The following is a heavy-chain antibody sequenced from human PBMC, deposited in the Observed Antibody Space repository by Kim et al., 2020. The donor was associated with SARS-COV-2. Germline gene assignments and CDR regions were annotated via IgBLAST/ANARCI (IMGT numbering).Heavy chain of an antibody. D-gene: IGHD5-12*01. J-gene: IGHJ6*03. CDR2: INHSGRT. CDR3: ARARREWLRLEYYYYMDV. V-gene: IGHV4-34*01. Sequence: SETLSLTCAVYGGSFSGYYWSWIRQPPGKGLEWIGQINHSGRTNYNPSLKSRLTISVDTSKNQFSLKLSSVTAADTAMYYCARARREWLRLEYYYYMDVWGKGTTVTVSS. CDR1: GGSFSGYY.